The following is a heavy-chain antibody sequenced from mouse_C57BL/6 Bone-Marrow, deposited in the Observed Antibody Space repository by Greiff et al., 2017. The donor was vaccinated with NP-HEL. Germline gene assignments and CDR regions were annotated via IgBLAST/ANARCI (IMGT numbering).Heavy chain of an antibody. CDR3: TGGYWYFDV. CDR2: IDPENGDT. Sequence: EVQLQQSGAELVRPGASVKLSCTASGFNIKDDYMHWVKQRPEQGLEWIGWIDPENGDTEYASKFQGKATITADTSSNTAYLQLSSLTSEDTAVYYCTGGYWYFDVWGTGTTVTVSS. CDR1: GFNIKDDY. J-gene: IGHJ1*03. V-gene: IGHV14-4*01.